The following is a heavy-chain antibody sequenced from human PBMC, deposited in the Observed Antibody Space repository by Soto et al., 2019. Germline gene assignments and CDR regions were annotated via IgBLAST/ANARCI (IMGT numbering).Heavy chain of an antibody. CDR3: ASRGRYYGLDD. J-gene: IGHJ6*02. D-gene: IGHD3-10*01. CDR1: GFNFNSYA. V-gene: IGHV3-23*01. CDR2: ISASGGST. Sequence: EVQVLESGGGLVQPGGSLRLSCAASGFNFNSYAMSWVRQAPGKGLEWVSGISASGGSTYYADSVKGRFTISRDNYKNTLFLQMNRLRAEDTAIYYCASRGRYYGLDDWGQGTTVTVSS.